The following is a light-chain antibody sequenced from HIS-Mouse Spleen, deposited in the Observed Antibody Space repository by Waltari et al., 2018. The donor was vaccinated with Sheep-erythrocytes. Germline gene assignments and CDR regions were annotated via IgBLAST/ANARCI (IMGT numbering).Light chain of an antibody. V-gene: IGLV2-14*01. CDR2: EVS. Sequence: QSALTQPASVSGSPGQSITISCTGTSSDGGGYNYFSWYQQHPGKAPKPMIYEVSNRPSGVSNRFSGSKSGNTASLTISGLQAEDEADYYCSSYTSSSTGVFGGGTKLTVL. J-gene: IGLJ2*01. CDR3: SSYTSSSTGV. CDR1: SSDGGGYNY.